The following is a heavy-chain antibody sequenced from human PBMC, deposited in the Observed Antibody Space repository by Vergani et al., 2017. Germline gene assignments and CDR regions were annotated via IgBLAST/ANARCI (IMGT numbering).Heavy chain of an antibody. J-gene: IGHJ3*02. CDR1: GYTFTYRY. CDR2: ITPFNGET. Sequence: QMQLVQSGAEVRKTGSSVKVSCKASGYTFTYRYLHWVRQAPGQALEWMGWITPFNGETKYAQKFQDRVTITRDRSMSTAYMELSSLRSEDTAMYYCARAGVTGTPHDAFDIWGQGTMVTVSS. CDR3: ARAGVTGTPHDAFDI. V-gene: IGHV1-45*02. D-gene: IGHD1-7*01.